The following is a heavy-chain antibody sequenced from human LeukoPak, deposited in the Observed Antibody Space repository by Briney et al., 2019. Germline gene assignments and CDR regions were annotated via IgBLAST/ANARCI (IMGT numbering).Heavy chain of an antibody. V-gene: IGHV3-23*01. D-gene: IGHD5-18*01. Sequence: SGGSLRLSCAASGFTLSSYWMSWVRQAPGKGLEWVSDINGSGGSTYYADSVKGRFTISRDNSKNTLYLQMNGLRAEDTAVYYCAKRIQSAMATGYWGQGTLVTVSS. CDR3: AKRIQSAMATGY. CDR2: INGSGGST. CDR1: GFTLSSYW. J-gene: IGHJ4*02.